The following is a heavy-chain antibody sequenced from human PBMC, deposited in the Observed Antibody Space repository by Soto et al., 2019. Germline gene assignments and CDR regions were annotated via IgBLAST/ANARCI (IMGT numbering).Heavy chain of an antibody. CDR3: ATDTTVTPPNGWYNWLDH. CDR1: GGSISSYY. Sequence: SETLSLTCTVSGGSISSYYWSWIRQPPGKGLEWIGYIYYSGSTNYNPSLKSRVTISVDTSKNQFSLKLSSVTAADTAVYYCATDTTVTPPNGWYNWLDHWGKGTLVTVS. CDR2: IYYSGST. D-gene: IGHD4-4*01. V-gene: IGHV4-59*01. J-gene: IGHJ5*02.